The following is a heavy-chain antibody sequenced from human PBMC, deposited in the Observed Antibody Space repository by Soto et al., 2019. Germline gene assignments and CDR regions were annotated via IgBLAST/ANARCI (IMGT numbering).Heavy chain of an antibody. CDR1: GYTFTSYD. Sequence: ASVKVSCKASGYTFTSYDINWVRQATGQGLEWMGWMNPNSGNTGYAQKFQGRVTMTRNTSISTAYMELSSLRSEDTAVYYCARGLVPASYYYMDVWGKGTTVTVSS. CDR2: MNPNSGNT. J-gene: IGHJ6*03. CDR3: ARGLVPASYYYMDV. V-gene: IGHV1-8*01. D-gene: IGHD2-2*01.